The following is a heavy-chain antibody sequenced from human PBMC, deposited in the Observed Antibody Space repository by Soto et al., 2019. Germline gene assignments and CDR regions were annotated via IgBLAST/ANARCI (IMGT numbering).Heavy chain of an antibody. J-gene: IGHJ3*02. CDR1: GFSFSAYA. D-gene: IGHD2-8*01. CDR2: LVGSGGDK. Sequence: EVQLLESGGGLVQPGGSLRLSCAASGFSFSAYAMNWVRQAPGKGLQWVSGLVGSGGDKNYADSVRGRFTVARDNSKNTLYLQMNNLRDEDTAVEYFAKDLIANNGVCEALDMWGRGTKVTFSS. V-gene: IGHV3-23*01. CDR3: AKDLIANNGVCEALDM.